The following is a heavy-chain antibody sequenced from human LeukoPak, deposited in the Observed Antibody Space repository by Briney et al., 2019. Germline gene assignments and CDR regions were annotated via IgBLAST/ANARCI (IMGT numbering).Heavy chain of an antibody. D-gene: IGHD6-13*01. CDR2: ISGSGGST. J-gene: IGHJ1*01. V-gene: IGHV3-23*01. CDR3: AKAGAYSSSWYGQAEYFQH. CDR1: GFTFSSYA. Sequence: PTGGSLRLSCAASGFTFSSYAMSWVRQAPGKGLEWVSAISGSGGSTYYADSVKGRFTISRDNSKNTLYLQMNSLRAEDTAVYYCAKAGAYSSSWYGQAEYFQHWGQGTLVTVSS.